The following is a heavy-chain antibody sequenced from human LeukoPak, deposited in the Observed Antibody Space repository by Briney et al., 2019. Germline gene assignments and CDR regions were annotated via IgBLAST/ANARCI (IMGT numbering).Heavy chain of an antibody. CDR2: MNPNSGNT. D-gene: IGHD3-10*01. V-gene: IGHV1-8*01. CDR3: ARGYGSGSYYIDAFDI. CDR1: GYTFTSYD. J-gene: IGHJ3*02. Sequence: ASVKVSCKASGYTFTSYDINWVRQATGQGLEWMGWMNPNSGNTGYAQKFQGRVTMTRNTSISTVYMELSSLRSEDTAVYYCARGYGSGSYYIDAFDIWAKGQWSPSLQ.